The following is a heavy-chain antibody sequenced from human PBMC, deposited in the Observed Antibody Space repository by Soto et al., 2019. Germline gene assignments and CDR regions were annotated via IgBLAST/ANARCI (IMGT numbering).Heavy chain of an antibody. J-gene: IGHJ4*02. CDR3: ARAPRWPPITDFDC. CDR2: IIPIFGTA. CDR1: GGTFSKYA. D-gene: IGHD3-10*01. V-gene: IGHV1-69*13. Sequence: SVKVSCKASGGTFSKYAISWVRQAPGQGLEWMGGIIPIFGTANYAQKFQCRVPITAPQTTSTAYMELSSLRSEDTALYYCARAPRWPPITDFDCWGRGTRVVVCS.